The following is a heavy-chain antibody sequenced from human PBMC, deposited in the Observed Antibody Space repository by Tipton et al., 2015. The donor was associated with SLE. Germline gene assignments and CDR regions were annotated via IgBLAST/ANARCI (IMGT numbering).Heavy chain of an antibody. J-gene: IGHJ3*02. D-gene: IGHD6-19*01. Sequence: SLRLSCVVSGFTFSRYWMSWVRQAPGKGLEWVANINQDGSEKYHVDSVKGRFTISRDNAKNSLYLQMNSLRAEDTALYYCAKSYSSGWSDAFDIWGQGTMVTVSS. CDR2: INQDGSEK. CDR3: AKSYSSGWSDAFDI. CDR1: GFTFSRYW. V-gene: IGHV3-7*03.